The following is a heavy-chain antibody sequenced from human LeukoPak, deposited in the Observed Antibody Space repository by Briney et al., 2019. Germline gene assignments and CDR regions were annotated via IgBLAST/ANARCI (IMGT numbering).Heavy chain of an antibody. CDR2: IKQDGSEK. Sequence: GGSLRLSCAASGFTFSRNWMSWVRQAPGKGLEWVANIKQDGSEKYYVDSVKGRFTISRDNAKNSLYLQMNSLRAEDTAIYYCARGRYSSTTYSFDYWGQGTLVTVSS. CDR1: GFTFSRNW. D-gene: IGHD6-13*01. V-gene: IGHV3-7*03. J-gene: IGHJ4*02. CDR3: ARGRYSSTTYSFDY.